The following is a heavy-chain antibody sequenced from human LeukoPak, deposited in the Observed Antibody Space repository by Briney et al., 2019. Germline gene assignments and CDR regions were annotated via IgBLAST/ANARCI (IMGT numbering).Heavy chain of an antibody. CDR1: GFTFSIYD. V-gene: IGHV3-23*01. CDR3: AKVGYCSSTRCF. Sequence: GGSLRLSCAAFGFTFSIYDMSWVRQAPGKGLEWVSAIRGSGVSGVSTYYADSVKGRFTISRDNSKNTLYLQMKSLRAEDTAVYYCAKVGYCSSTRCFWGQGTLVTVSS. D-gene: IGHD2-2*01. CDR2: IRGSGVSGVST. J-gene: IGHJ4*02.